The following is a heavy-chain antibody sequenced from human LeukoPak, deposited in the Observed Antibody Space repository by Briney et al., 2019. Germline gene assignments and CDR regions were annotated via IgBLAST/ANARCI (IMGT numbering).Heavy chain of an antibody. CDR2: ISYDGSNK. J-gene: IGHJ4*02. D-gene: IGHD3-9*01. CDR1: GSTFSSYA. CDR3: ARDRPRITIFDD. V-gene: IGHV3-30-3*01. Sequence: GGSLRLSCAASGSTFSSYAMHWVRQAPGKGLEWVAVISYDGSNKYYADSVKGRFTISRDNSKNTLYLQMNSLRAEDTAVYYCARDRPRITIFDDWGQGTLVTVSS.